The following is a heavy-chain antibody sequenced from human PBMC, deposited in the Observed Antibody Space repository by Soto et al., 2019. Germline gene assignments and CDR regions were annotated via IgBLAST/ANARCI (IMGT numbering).Heavy chain of an antibody. V-gene: IGHV4-4*07. CDR3: AREILETPLIQENKFDP. J-gene: IGHJ5*02. CDR1: GGSISSYY. Sequence: SETLSLTCTVSGGSISSYYWSWIRQPAGKGLEWIGRIYTSGSTNYNPSLKSRVTISVDTSKNQFSLKLSSVTAADTAVYYCAREILETPLIQENKFDPWGQGTLVTVSS. CDR2: IYTSGST.